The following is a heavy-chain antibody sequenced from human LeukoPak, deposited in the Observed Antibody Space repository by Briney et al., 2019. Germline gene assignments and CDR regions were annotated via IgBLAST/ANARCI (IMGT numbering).Heavy chain of an antibody. J-gene: IGHJ4*02. Sequence: PSVTLSLTCAVYGGSFSGYYWSWIRQAPGKGLEWIGEINQSGSTNYNPSLKSRVTISVDTSKNQFSLKLSSVTAADTAVYYCVRGRSTTVTTWYYFDYWGQGTLVTVSS. D-gene: IGHD4-17*01. CDR2: INQSGST. CDR1: GGSFSGYY. CDR3: VRGRSTTVTTWYYFDY. V-gene: IGHV4-34*01.